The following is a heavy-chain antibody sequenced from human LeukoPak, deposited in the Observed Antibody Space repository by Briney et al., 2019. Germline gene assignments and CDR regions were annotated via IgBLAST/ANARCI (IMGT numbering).Heavy chain of an antibody. CDR3: ATDRIVVVPLGAFDI. Sequence: GGSLRLSCAASGFTFSSYGMHWVGQAPGKGLEGVAFIRYDGSNKYYADSVKGRFTISRDNSKNTLYLQMSSLRSEGTAVYYCATDRIVVVPLGAFDIWRQRTIVTVPS. D-gene: IGHD2-21*01. CDR2: IRYDGSNK. CDR1: GFTFSSYG. V-gene: IGHV3-30*02. J-gene: IGHJ3*02.